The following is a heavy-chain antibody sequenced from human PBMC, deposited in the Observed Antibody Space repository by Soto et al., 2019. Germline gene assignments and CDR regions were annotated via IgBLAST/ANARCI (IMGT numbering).Heavy chain of an antibody. CDR1: GGSISSYY. CDR2: IYYSGST. V-gene: IGHV4-59*01. J-gene: IGHJ5*02. CDR3: ARDVGFGENNWFDP. D-gene: IGHD3-10*01. Sequence: PSETLSLTCTVPGGSISSYYWSWIRQPPGKGLEWIGYIYYSGSTNYNPSLKSRVTISVDTSKNQFSLKLSSVTAADTAVYYCARDVGFGENNWFDPWGQGTLVTVSS.